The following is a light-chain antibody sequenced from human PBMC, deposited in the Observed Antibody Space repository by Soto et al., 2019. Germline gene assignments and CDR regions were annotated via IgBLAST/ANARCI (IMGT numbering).Light chain of an antibody. CDR1: SSDVGGYNY. J-gene: IGLJ1*01. CDR2: DVS. Sequence: QSALIQPASVSGSPGQSITISCTGTSSDVGGYNYVSWYQQHPGKAPKLMIYDVSNRPSGVSNRFSGSKSGNTASLTISGLQAEDEADYYCSSYTSSSILYVFGTGTKLTVL. V-gene: IGLV2-14*01. CDR3: SSYTSSSILYV.